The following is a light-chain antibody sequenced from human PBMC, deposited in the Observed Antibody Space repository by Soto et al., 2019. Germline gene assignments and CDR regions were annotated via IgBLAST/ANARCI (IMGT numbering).Light chain of an antibody. V-gene: IGKV3-20*01. J-gene: IGKJ2*01. CDR3: QHYRSSPPKYT. CDR2: NAS. CDR1: QSVNNNY. Sequence: EIVLTQSPGTLSLSPGERATLSCRASQSVNNNYLAWYQQRPGQAPRLLIFNASNRATGIPDRFSGSGSGTDFTLTISRLDPEDFAVYYCQHYRSSPPKYTFGQGTKLEIK.